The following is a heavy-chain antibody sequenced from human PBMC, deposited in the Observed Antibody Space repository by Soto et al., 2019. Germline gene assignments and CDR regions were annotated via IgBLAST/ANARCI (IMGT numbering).Heavy chain of an antibody. CDR1: GFTFSSYS. Sequence: EVQLVESGGGLVKPGGSLRLSCAASGFTFSSYSMNWVRQAPGKGLEWVSSISSSSSYIYYADSVKGRFTISRDNAKNSLYLQMNSLRAEDTAVYYCERSHYGDYAVDYWGQGTLVTVSS. CDR2: ISSSSSYI. V-gene: IGHV3-21*01. D-gene: IGHD4-17*01. CDR3: ERSHYGDYAVDY. J-gene: IGHJ4*02.